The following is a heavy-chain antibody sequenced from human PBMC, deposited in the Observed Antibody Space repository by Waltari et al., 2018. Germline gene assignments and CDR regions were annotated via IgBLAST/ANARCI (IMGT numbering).Heavy chain of an antibody. CDR3: ASHVSSGYRTYAEYFQH. Sequence: QVQLVQSGAEVKKSGSSVKVSCKASGGTFSSYAISWVRQAPGQGLEWMGGIIPIFGTANYAQKFQGRVTITADESTSTAYMELSSLRSEDTAVYYCASHVSSGYRTYAEYFQHWGQGTLVTVSS. D-gene: IGHD3-22*01. V-gene: IGHV1-69*13. J-gene: IGHJ1*01. CDR1: GGTFSSYA. CDR2: IIPIFGTA.